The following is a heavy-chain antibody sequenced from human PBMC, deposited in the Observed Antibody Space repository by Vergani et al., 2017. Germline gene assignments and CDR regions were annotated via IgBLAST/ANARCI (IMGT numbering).Heavy chain of an antibody. J-gene: IGHJ5*02. CDR3: AKDRVRGVLSSSWFDP. Sequence: EVQLVESGGGLVKPGRSLRLSCAASGFTFDGYALHWVRNDPRKGLEWVSGISWNSGSIGYADSVNGRVTISRDNAKKSLYLQMNSLIAGDTALYYCAKDRVRGVLSSSWFDPWGQGTLVTVSS. CDR1: GFTFDGYA. D-gene: IGHD3-10*01. V-gene: IGHV3-9*01. CDR2: ISWNSGSI.